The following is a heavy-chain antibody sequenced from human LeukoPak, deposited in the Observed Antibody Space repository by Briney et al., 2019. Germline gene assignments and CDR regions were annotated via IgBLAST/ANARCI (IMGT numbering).Heavy chain of an antibody. J-gene: IGHJ6*02. CDR3: AREAPLYSSSWYGYYYGMDV. Sequence: ASVKVSCKASGYTFTGYYMHWVRQAPGQGLEWMGWINPNSGGTNYAQKFQGRVTMTRDTSISTAYMELSRLRSDDTAVYYCAREAPLYSSSWYGYYYGMDVWGQGTTVTVSS. V-gene: IGHV1-2*02. CDR1: GYTFTGYY. D-gene: IGHD6-13*01. CDR2: INPNSGGT.